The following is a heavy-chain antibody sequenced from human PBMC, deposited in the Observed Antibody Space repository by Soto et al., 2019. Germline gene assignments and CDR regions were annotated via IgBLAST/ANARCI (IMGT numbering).Heavy chain of an antibody. D-gene: IGHD3-22*01. CDR2: IIPIFGTT. CDR1: GGTFGSDA. CDR3: ARDRTDSGYYTNWLDP. Sequence: ASVKVSCKASGGTFGSDAITWVRQAPGQGLEWVGRIIPIFGTTSYAQNLQGRVTISADKSTLTSYMELHSLTSDDTALYYCARDRTDSGYYTNWLDPWGQGTRSPSPQ. V-gene: IGHV1-69*06. J-gene: IGHJ5*02.